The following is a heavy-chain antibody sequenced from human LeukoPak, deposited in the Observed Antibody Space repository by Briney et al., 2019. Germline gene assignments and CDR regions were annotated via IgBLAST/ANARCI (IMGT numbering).Heavy chain of an antibody. Sequence: GASVKVSCKASGYTFTSYDINWVRRATGQGLEWMGWMNPNSGNTGYAQKFQGRVTMTRNTSISTAYMELSSLRSEDTAVYYCARDMVQGVNPLDYWGQGTLVTVSS. J-gene: IGHJ4*02. V-gene: IGHV1-8*01. CDR1: GYTFTSYD. CDR2: MNPNSGNT. CDR3: ARDMVQGVNPLDY. D-gene: IGHD3-10*01.